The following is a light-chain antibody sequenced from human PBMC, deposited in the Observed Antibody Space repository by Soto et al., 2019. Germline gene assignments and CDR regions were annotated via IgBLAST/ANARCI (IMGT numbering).Light chain of an antibody. Sequence: SSELTQPSSVSVSPGQTARITCSGDVLAKKYARWFQQKPGQAPVLVIYKDSERPSGIPERFSGSSSGTTVTLTISGAQVEDEADYYCYSAADNVVFGGGTQLTVL. J-gene: IGLJ2*01. CDR3: YSAADNVV. V-gene: IGLV3-27*01. CDR2: KDS. CDR1: VLAKKY.